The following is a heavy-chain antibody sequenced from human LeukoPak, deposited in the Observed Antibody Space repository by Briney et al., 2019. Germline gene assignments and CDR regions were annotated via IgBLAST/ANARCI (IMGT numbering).Heavy chain of an antibody. CDR1: GGSISSYY. CDR2: IYTSGST. V-gene: IGHV4-4*07. J-gene: IGHJ4*02. Sequence: PSETLSLTCTVSGGSISSYYWSWTRQPAGKGLEWIGRIYTSGSTNYNPSLKSRVTMSVDTSKNQFSLKLSSVTAADTAVYYCARDCSSSWYPAASYFDYWGQGTLVTVSS. CDR3: ARDCSSSWYPAASYFDY. D-gene: IGHD6-13*01.